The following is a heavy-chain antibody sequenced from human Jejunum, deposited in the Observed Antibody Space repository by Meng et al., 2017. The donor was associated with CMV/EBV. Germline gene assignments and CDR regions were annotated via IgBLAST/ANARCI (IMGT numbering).Heavy chain of an antibody. D-gene: IGHD1-1*01. V-gene: IGHV3-33*06. CDR1: GFTFRSFG. Sequence: SGFTFRSFGMPWVRQAPGKGLEWVAVIWYDGSSEYYAASVKGRFTISRDNARNILYLQMNSLRAEDTGVYYCVKDQGGTVYHGMDVWGQGTTVTVSS. CDR2: IWYDGSSE. CDR3: VKDQGGTVYHGMDV. J-gene: IGHJ6*02.